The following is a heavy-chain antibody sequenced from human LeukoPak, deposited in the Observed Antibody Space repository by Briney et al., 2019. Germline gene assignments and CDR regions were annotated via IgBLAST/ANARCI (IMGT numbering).Heavy chain of an antibody. CDR1: GYTFTGYY. D-gene: IGHD3-22*01. CDR2: INPNSGGT. Sequence: GASVKVSCKASGYTFTGYYMHWVRQAPGQGLEWMGWINPNSGGTNYAQKFQGRVTMTRDTSISTAYMELSRLRSDDTAVYYCARLGLTHYYDSSGYYYGGDYYGMDVWGQGTTVTVSS. CDR3: ARLGLTHYYDSSGYYYGGDYYGMDV. J-gene: IGHJ6*02. V-gene: IGHV1-2*02.